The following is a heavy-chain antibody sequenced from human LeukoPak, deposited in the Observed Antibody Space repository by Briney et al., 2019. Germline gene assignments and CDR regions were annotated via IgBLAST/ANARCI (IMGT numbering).Heavy chain of an antibody. Sequence: ASVKVSSKASGYTFTGYYMHWVRQAPGQGLEWMGWINPNSGGTNYAQKFQGRVTMTRDTSISTAYMELSRLRSDDTAVYYCASGNEQHQRGYAEYFQHWGQGTQVTVSS. CDR2: INPNSGGT. D-gene: IGHD6-13*01. V-gene: IGHV1-2*02. CDR3: ASGNEQHQRGYAEYFQH. CDR1: GYTFTGYY. J-gene: IGHJ1*01.